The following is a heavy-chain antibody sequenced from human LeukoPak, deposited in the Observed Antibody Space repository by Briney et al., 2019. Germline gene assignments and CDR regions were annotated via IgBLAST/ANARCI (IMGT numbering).Heavy chain of an antibody. D-gene: IGHD6-6*01. CDR3: ARDSLAIAALDY. CDR2: IIPIFGTA. Sequence: SVKVSCKASGGTFSSYAISWVRQAPGQGLEWMGGIIPIFGTANYAQKFQGRVTITADESTSTAYMELSSLRSEDTAVYYRARDSLAIAALDYWGQGTLVTVSS. CDR1: GGTFSSYA. J-gene: IGHJ4*02. V-gene: IGHV1-69*13.